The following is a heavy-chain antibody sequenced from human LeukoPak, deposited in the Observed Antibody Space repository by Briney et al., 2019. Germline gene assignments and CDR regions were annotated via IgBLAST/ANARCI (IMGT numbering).Heavy chain of an antibody. CDR1: GFTFSSYA. J-gene: IGHJ4*02. D-gene: IGHD3-10*01. Sequence: GGSLRLSCAASGFTFSSYAMSWVRQPPGKGLEWVSAISGSGGSTYYADSVKGRFTISRDNSKNTLYLQMNSLRAEDTAVYYCANARGGGPKGPQDYWGQGTLVTVSS. V-gene: IGHV3-23*01. CDR2: ISGSGGST. CDR3: ANARGGGPKGPQDY.